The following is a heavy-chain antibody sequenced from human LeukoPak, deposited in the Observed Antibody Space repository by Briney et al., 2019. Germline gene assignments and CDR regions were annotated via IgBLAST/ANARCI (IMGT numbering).Heavy chain of an antibody. CDR1: GFTFSSYG. V-gene: IGHV3-33*01. CDR2: IWYDGSNK. D-gene: IGHD6-13*01. Sequence: GGSLRLSCAASGFTFSSYGMHWVRQAPGKGLEWLAVIWYDGSNKYYADSVKGRFTISRDNSKNTLYLQMNSLRAEDTAVYYCASAPYSSSWYWGEGIDYWGQGTLVTVSS. CDR3: ASAPYSSSWYWGEGIDY. J-gene: IGHJ4*02.